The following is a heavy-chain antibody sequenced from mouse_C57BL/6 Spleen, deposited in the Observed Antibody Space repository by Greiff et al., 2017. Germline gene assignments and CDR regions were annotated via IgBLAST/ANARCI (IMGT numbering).Heavy chain of an antibody. V-gene: IGHV1-85*01. D-gene: IGHD1-1*01. CDR1: GYTFTSYD. J-gene: IGHJ4*01. CDR2: IYPRDGST. CDR3: ARSGITTVVATGDAMDY. Sequence: QVQLQQSGPELVKPGASVKLSCKASGYTFTSYDINWVKQRPGQGLEWIGWIYPRDGSTKYNEKFKGKATLTVDTSSSTAYMELHSLTSEDSAVYFCARSGITTVVATGDAMDYWGQGTSVTVSS.